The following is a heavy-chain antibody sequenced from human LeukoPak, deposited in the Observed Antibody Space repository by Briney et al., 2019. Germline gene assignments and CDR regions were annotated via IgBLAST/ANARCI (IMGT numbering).Heavy chain of an antibody. D-gene: IGHD3-3*01. J-gene: IGHJ4*02. CDR1: GGTFSSYA. CDR3: ARGRRVTIFGVVTPFDY. Sequence: SVKVSCKASGGTFSSYAISWVRQAPGQGLEWMGGIIPIFGTANYAQKFQGRATITADESTSTAYMELSSLRSEDTAVYYCARGRRVTIFGVVTPFDYWGQGTLVTVSS. CDR2: IIPIFGTA. V-gene: IGHV1-69*13.